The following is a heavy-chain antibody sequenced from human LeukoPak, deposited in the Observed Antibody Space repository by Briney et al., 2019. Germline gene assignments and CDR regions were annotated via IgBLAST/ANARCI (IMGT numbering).Heavy chain of an antibody. Sequence: SQTPSLTCTVSGGSISSGSYYWSWIRQPAGKGLEWIGRIYTSGSTNYNPSLKSRVTISVDTSKNQFSLKLSSVTAADTAVYCCARDVVVVPAALNWFDPWGQGTLVTVSS. CDR2: IYTSGST. CDR1: GGSISSGSYY. D-gene: IGHD2-2*01. CDR3: ARDVVVVPAALNWFDP. V-gene: IGHV4-61*02. J-gene: IGHJ5*02.